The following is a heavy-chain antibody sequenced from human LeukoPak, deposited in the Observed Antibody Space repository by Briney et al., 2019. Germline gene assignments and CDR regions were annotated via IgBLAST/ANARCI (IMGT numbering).Heavy chain of an antibody. J-gene: IGHJ4*02. V-gene: IGHV3-74*01. CDR1: GFTFSTYW. CDR3: ASASSHRIAAGGDY. CDR2: SR. D-gene: IGHD6-13*01. Sequence: GGSLRLSCAASGFTFSTYWMHWVRQAPGKGLVWVSRSRNYADSVKGRFTISRDNAKNTLYLQMNSLRAEDTAVYYCASASSHRIAAGGDYWGQGTLLTVPS.